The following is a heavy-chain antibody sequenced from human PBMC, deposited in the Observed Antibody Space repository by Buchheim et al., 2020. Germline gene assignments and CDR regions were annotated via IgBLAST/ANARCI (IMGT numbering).Heavy chain of an antibody. D-gene: IGHD3-16*02. CDR3: ARSGGDDYVWGSYRDNNFDY. V-gene: IGHV1-69*04. J-gene: IGHJ4*02. Sequence: QVQLVQSGAEVKKPGSSVKVSCKASGGTFSSYAISWVRQAPGQRLEWMGRIIPILGIANYAQKFQGRVTITADKSTSTAYMELSSLRSEDTAVYYCARSGGDDYVWGSYRDNNFDYWGQGTL. CDR2: IIPILGIA. CDR1: GGTFSSYA.